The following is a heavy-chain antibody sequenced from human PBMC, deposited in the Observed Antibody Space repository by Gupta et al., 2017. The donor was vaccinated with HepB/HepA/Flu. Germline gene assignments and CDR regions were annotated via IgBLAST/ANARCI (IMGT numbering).Heavy chain of an antibody. Sequence: QLQLQESGPGLVKPSETLSLTCTVPGGSIRSSSHYWGWIRQPPGKGLEWIGSIYYSGSTHYNPSLSSRVTIFVDTSKNQFSLQVTSVTATDTGVFYCAREGSRDYFDYWGQGILVTVSS. D-gene: IGHD2-15*01. CDR3: AREGSRDYFDY. V-gene: IGHV4-39*02. J-gene: IGHJ4*02. CDR2: IYYSGST. CDR1: GGSIRSSSHY.